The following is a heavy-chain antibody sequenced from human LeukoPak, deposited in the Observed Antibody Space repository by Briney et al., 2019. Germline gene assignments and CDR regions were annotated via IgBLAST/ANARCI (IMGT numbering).Heavy chain of an antibody. CDR2: INSGSDHK. CDR1: GFSFSFSS. CDR3: VRIPNGANFPNWFDP. J-gene: IGHJ5*02. Sequence: GGSLRLSCAASGFSFSFSSMNWVRQALGKGLEWVSSINSGSDHKHYAGSVKGRFTVSRDNAKNSLYLQMNSLRVEDTAVYYCVRIPNGANFPNWFDPWGRGTLVTVSS. V-gene: IGHV3-21*01. D-gene: IGHD4/OR15-4a*01.